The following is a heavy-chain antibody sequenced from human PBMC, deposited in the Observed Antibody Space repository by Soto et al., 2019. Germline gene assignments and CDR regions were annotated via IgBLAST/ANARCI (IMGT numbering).Heavy chain of an antibody. V-gene: IGHV4-59*01. D-gene: IGHD4-17*01. CDR3: ARRDGASFDY. Sequence: QVQLQESGPGLVKPSETLSLTCTVSGGSISSYYWSWIRQPPGKGLEWIGYIYYSGSTNYNPSRXRRAXTXLGTPKNQISLKLSSLTAADTAVYYCARRDGASFDYWGQGTLVTVSS. CDR1: GGSISSYY. J-gene: IGHJ4*02. CDR2: IYYSGST.